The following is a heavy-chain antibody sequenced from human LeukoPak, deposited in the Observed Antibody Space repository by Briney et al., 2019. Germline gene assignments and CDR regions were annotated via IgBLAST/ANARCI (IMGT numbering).Heavy chain of an antibody. Sequence: ASVKVSFKASGYTFASYYIHWVRQAPGQGLEWIGWINPNSGGTNYAQKFQGRVTMTRDPSISTAYMELSRLTSYDTTVYFCAKDAGTSGWFDPWGQGTLVTVSS. J-gene: IGHJ5*02. V-gene: IGHV1-2*02. CDR3: AKDAGTSGWFDP. D-gene: IGHD6-19*01. CDR2: INPNSGGT. CDR1: GYTFASYY.